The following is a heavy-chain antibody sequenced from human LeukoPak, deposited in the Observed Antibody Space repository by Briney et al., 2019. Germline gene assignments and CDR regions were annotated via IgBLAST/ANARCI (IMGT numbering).Heavy chain of an antibody. CDR3: ARRNDYEAFDI. D-gene: IGHD4-17*01. J-gene: IGHJ3*02. CDR1: GGSFSGYY. CDR2: INHSGST. Sequence: PSETLSLTCALSGGSFSGYYWSWIRQPPRKGVEWIGEINHSGSTKHNPPLKSRVTISVDTSKKQFYLKLSSVTATDTAVYYCARRNDYEAFDIWGQGTMVTVSS. V-gene: IGHV4-34*01.